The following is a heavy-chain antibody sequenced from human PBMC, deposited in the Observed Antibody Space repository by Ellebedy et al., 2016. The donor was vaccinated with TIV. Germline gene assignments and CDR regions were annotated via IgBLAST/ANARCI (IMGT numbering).Heavy chain of an antibody. D-gene: IGHD5-12*01. CDR3: ARGRYSGYDTL. CDR2: IRAYNGNT. V-gene: IGHV1-18*01. J-gene: IGHJ4*02. Sequence: AASVKVSCKASGYTFTSYGISGVRQAPGQGLEWMGWIRAYNGNTNYAQKLQGRVTMTTDTSTSTAYMELRSLRSDDTAVYYCARGRYSGYDTLWGQGTLVTVSS. CDR1: GYTFTSYG.